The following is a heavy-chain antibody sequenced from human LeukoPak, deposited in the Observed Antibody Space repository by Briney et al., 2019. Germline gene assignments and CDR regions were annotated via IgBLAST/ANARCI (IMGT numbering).Heavy chain of an antibody. V-gene: IGHV4-59*08. CDR2: IYYSGST. CDR3: ARRTGYYDGFDY. D-gene: IGHD3/OR15-3a*01. J-gene: IGHJ4*02. CDR1: GGSISSYY. Sequence: SETLSLTCTVSGGSISSYYWSWIRQPPGKGLEWIGYIYYSGSTNYNPSLKSRVTISVDTSKNQFSLKLSSVTAADTAVYYCARRTGYYDGFDYWGQGTLVTVSS.